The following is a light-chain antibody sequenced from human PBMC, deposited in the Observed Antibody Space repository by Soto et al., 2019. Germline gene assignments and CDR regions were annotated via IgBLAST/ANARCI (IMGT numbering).Light chain of an antibody. J-gene: IGLJ2*01. Sequence: QSVLTQPPSVSGAPGQSVTISCTGSSSNIGAGYDVHWYQQLPGTAPKLLIFGNSNRPSGVPDRFSGSKSGTSASLAITGLQAEDEADYYCQSYDNSLSPVVFGGGTKLTVL. CDR2: GNS. CDR1: SSNIGAGYD. V-gene: IGLV1-40*01. CDR3: QSYDNSLSPVV.